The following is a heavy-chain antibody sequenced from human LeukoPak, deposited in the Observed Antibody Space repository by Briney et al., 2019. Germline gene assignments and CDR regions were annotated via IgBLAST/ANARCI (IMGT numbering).Heavy chain of an antibody. V-gene: IGHV4-34*01. Sequence: SETLSLTCAVYGGSFSGYYWSWIRQPPGRGLEWIGEINHSGSTNYNPSLKSRVTISVDTSKNQFSLKLSSVTAADTAVYYCARGPAITGTSDYYYYCGMDVWGQGTTVTVSS. CDR2: INHSGST. CDR1: GGSFSGYY. D-gene: IGHD1-20*01. J-gene: IGHJ6*02. CDR3: ARGPAITGTSDYYYYCGMDV.